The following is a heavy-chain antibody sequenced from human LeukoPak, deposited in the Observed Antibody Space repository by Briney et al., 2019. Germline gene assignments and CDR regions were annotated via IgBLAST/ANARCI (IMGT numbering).Heavy chain of an antibody. CDR1: GYTFTSYG. CDR3: ARDEALFPKTERNYYYYYGMDV. CDR2: ISAYNGNT. Sequence: ASVKVSCKASGYTFTSYGISWVRQAPGQGLEWMGWISAYNGNTNYAQKLQGRVTMTTDTSTSTAYMELRSLRSDDTAVYYCARDEALFPKTERNYYYYYGMDVWGQGTTVTVSS. V-gene: IGHV1-18*01. J-gene: IGHJ6*02. D-gene: IGHD2-21*01.